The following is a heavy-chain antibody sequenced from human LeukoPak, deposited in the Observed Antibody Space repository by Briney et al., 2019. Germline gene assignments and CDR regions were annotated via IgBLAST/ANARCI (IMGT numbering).Heavy chain of an antibody. V-gene: IGHV1-8*01. CDR3: ARRVRTYYYYGMDV. CDR1: GYTFTSYD. Sequence: ASVKVSCKASGYTFTSYDINWVRQATGQGREWMGWMNPNSGNTGYAQKFQGRVTMTRNTSISTAYMELSSLRSEDTAVYYCARRVRTYYYYGMDVWGQGTTVTVSS. CDR2: MNPNSGNT. J-gene: IGHJ6*02. D-gene: IGHD3-10*02.